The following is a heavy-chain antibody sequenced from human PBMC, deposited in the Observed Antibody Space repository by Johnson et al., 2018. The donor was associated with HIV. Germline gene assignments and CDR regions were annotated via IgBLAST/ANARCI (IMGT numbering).Heavy chain of an antibody. CDR3: ARLSEHIVVVTAWADAFDI. D-gene: IGHD2-21*02. V-gene: IGHV3-30*03. CDR1: GFTFDDYG. J-gene: IGHJ3*02. Sequence: VQLVESGGGVVRPGGSLRLSCAASGFTFDDYGMHWVRQAPGKGLEWVAVISYHGGTKYSADSVKGRFSISRDNSENTVYLQMNSLRAEDTAVYYCARLSEHIVVVTAWADAFDIWGQGTMVTVSS. CDR2: ISYHGGTK.